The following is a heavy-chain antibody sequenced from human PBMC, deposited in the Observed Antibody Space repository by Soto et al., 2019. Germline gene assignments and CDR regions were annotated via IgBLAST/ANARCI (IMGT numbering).Heavy chain of an antibody. D-gene: IGHD6-19*01. CDR3: ATTRGIAVGGSFDH. J-gene: IGHJ5*02. CDR1: GDSITTNNW. Sequence: SETLSLTCDVSGDSITTNNWWGWVRQSPGTGLEWIGEIFHRGSTYSNPSLRSRLTMSVDTSTNQFSLRLRSVAAPDTAVYYCATTRGIAVGGSFDHWGQGTLVTV. V-gene: IGHV4-4*02. CDR2: IFHRGST.